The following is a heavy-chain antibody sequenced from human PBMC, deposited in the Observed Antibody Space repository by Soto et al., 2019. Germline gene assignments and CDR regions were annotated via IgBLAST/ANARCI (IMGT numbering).Heavy chain of an antibody. CDR1: GGTLSSYT. D-gene: IGHD2-15*01. Sequence: QVQLVQSGAEVKKPGSSVKVSCKASGGTLSSYTFSWVRQAPGQGLEWMGRVIPNLGVTNYAKKFQGRFTIVVDTSTSTAYMEVNSLGYEDTAVYYCARDKGYCSVTSGPDFDYWGQGTLVTVSS. CDR3: ARDKGYCSVTSGPDFDY. V-gene: IGHV1-69*08. CDR2: VIPNLGVT. J-gene: IGHJ4*02.